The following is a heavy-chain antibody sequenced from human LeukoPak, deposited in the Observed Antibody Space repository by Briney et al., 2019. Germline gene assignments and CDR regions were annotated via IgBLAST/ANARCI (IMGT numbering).Heavy chain of an antibody. CDR1: GFSFSSYA. CDR3: AKPGIAAAGTLYFQH. CDR2: ISGSGGST. J-gene: IGHJ1*01. Sequence: GRSLRLSCAASGFSFSSYAMHWVRQAPGKGLEWVSAISGSGGSTYYADSVKGRFTISRDNSKNTLYLQMNSLRAEDTAVYYCAKPGIAAAGTLYFQHWGQGTLVTVSS. V-gene: IGHV3-23*01. D-gene: IGHD6-13*01.